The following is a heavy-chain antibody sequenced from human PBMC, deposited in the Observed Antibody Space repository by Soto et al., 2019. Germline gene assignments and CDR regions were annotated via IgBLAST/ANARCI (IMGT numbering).Heavy chain of an antibody. CDR3: AKERGPYDYEGGMDG. V-gene: IGHV3-43*01. CDR1: RFTFGDYT. J-gene: IGHJ6*02. D-gene: IGHD3-22*01. Sequence: GWSLNISSAASRFTFGDYTMHWVRQAPGQGLEWVSLISWGGSRTYYADSVKGRFTISRDNSKNSLYLQMNSRRSEETALYYWAKERGPYDYEGGMDGWGQGNTVTV. CDR2: ISWGGSRT.